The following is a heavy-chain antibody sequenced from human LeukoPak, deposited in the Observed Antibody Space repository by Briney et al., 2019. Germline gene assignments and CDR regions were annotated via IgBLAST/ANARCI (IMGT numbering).Heavy chain of an antibody. CDR3: ATIFSPNPRIQLWLVEYYFDY. V-gene: IGHV1-24*01. J-gene: IGHJ4*02. CDR2: FDPEDGET. CDR1: GYTLTELS. D-gene: IGHD5-18*01. Sequence: GASVKVSCKVSGYTLTELSMHWVRQAPGKGLEWMGGFDPEDGETIYAQKFQGRVTMTEDTSTDTAYMELSSLRSEDTAVYYCATIFSPNPRIQLWLVEYYFDYWGQGTLVTVSS.